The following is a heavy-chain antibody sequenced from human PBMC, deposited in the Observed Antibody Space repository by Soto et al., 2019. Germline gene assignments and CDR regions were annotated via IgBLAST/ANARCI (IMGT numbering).Heavy chain of an antibody. J-gene: IGHJ4*02. CDR1: EFTFSNYA. Sequence: PGGSLRLSCAASEFTFSNYAMSWVRQAPGKGLEWVSAISYGGGTTYYADSVKGRFTISRDNSKNTLYLQMNSLRAEDTAVYYCAKNSGYYYDSTGYHFDYWGQGTLVSGSS. CDR2: ISYGGGTT. CDR3: AKNSGYYYDSTGYHFDY. V-gene: IGHV3-23*01. D-gene: IGHD3-22*01.